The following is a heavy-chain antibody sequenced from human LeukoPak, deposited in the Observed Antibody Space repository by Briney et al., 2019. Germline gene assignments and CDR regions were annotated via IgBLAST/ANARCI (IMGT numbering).Heavy chain of an antibody. CDR1: GFTFSSYS. V-gene: IGHV3-48*01. CDR2: ISSSSTI. Sequence: GGSLRLSCAASGFTFSSYSMNWVRQAPGKGLEWVSYISSSSTIYYADSVKGRFTISRDNAKNSLYLQMNSLRAEDTAEYYCIGWPDYWGQGTLVTVSS. J-gene: IGHJ4*02. D-gene: IGHD5-24*01. CDR3: IGWPDY.